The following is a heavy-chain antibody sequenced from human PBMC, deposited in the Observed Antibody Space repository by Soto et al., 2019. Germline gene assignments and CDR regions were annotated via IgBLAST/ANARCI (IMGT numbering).Heavy chain of an antibody. J-gene: IGHJ2*01. Sequence: QVQLVESGGGVVQPGRSLRLSCAASGFTFSSYGMHWVRQAPGKGLEWVAVIWYDGSNKYYADSVKGRFTISRDNSKTTLYLQMNSLRAEATVVYYCARVTFGGVITPNTWYFDLCGRGTLVTLSS. CDR2: IWYDGSNK. CDR1: GFTFSSYG. CDR3: ARVTFGGVITPNTWYFDL. D-gene: IGHD3-16*02. V-gene: IGHV3-33*01.